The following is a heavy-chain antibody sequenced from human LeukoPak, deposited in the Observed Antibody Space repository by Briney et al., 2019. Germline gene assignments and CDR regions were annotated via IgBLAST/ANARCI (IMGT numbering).Heavy chain of an antibody. CDR3: PREPITIFGVVERTETWFDP. CDR1: GYTFTSYD. Sequence: ASVKVSCKASGYTFTSYDINWVRQAPGQGLEWMGIINPSGGSTSYAQKFQGRVTMTRDTSTSTVYMELSRLRAEDTAVYYCPREPITIFGVVERTETWFDPWGQGTLVTVSS. CDR2: INPSGGST. V-gene: IGHV1-46*01. J-gene: IGHJ5*02. D-gene: IGHD3-3*01.